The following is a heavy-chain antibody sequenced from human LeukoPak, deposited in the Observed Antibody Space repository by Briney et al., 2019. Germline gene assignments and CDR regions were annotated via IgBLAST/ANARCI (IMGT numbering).Heavy chain of an antibody. CDR3: ARGGRYFHDSRFDS. Sequence: ASVKVSCKTSGYTFTGYYIHWVRQAPGQGLEWMGWINPNSGGTNDAQNFQGRITMTKDTSISTAYMELSSLRSDDTAVYYCARGGRYFHDSRFDSWGQGTLVTVSS. CDR1: GYTFTGYY. D-gene: IGHD3-22*01. CDR2: INPNSGGT. J-gene: IGHJ4*02. V-gene: IGHV1-2*02.